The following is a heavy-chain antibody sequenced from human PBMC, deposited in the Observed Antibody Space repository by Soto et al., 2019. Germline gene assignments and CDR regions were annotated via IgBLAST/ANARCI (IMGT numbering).Heavy chain of an antibody. CDR1: GGSFSNTIYY. J-gene: IGHJ4*02. Sequence: QLQLQESGPGLVTPSETLSLTCSVSGGSFSNTIYYWAWVRQPPGKGLEWIGSIYYNGNAFYTPSLQSRVTISVDSSKSQFSLKVTSVTAADTAVYYCARHMRAVASPLGYWGQGALVTVSS. CDR3: ARHMRAVASPLGY. D-gene: IGHD6-19*01. CDR2: IYYNGNA. V-gene: IGHV4-39*01.